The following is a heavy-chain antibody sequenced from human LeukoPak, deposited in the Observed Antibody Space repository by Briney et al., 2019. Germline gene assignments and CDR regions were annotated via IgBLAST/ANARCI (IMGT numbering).Heavy chain of an antibody. CDR2: IKQDGTQT. Sequence: GGSLRLSCAGSRFTFTSYWMNWVRQAPGKGLEWVANIKQDGTQTYYVDSVTGRFTTSRDNARSSLYLQMNSLRVEDTAVYYCASDLSQTGAFNIWGQGTMVTVSS. J-gene: IGHJ3*02. CDR3: ASDLSQTGAFNI. CDR1: RFTFTSYW. V-gene: IGHV3-7*01. D-gene: IGHD7-27*01.